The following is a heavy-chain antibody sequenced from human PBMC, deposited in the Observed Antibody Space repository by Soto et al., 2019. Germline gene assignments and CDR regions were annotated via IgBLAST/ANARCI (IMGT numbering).Heavy chain of an antibody. Sequence: GGSMRLSCAACGFTFSNAWMTWIRQAPGKGLEWVGRIKSKTDGGTTDYAAPVKGRISISRDDSKNTLYLQMISLKTEDTAVYYCARRYCISNNCYLDYWGQGTLVTVSS. CDR1: GFTFSNAW. V-gene: IGHV3-15*05. J-gene: IGHJ4*02. CDR3: ARRYCISNNCYLDY. CDR2: IKSKTDGGTT. D-gene: IGHD2-2*01.